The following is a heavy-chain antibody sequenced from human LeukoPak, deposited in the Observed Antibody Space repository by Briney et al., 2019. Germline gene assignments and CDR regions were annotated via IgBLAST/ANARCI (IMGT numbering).Heavy chain of an antibody. CDR2: IYYSGST. J-gene: IGHJ6*02. CDR3: ARGEDDYYYYGMDV. V-gene: IGHV4-31*03. Sequence: SQTLSLTCTVSGGSISSGGYYWSWIRQHPGKGLEWIGYIYYSGSTYYNPSPKSRVTISVDTSKNQFSLKLSSVTAADTAVYYCARGEDDYYYYGMDVWGQGTTVTVSS. CDR1: GGSISSGGYY.